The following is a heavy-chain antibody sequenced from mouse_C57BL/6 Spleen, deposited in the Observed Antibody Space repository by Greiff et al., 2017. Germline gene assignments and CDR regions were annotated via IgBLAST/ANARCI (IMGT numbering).Heavy chain of an antibody. CDR2: ILPCDSNT. CDR1: GYTFTSYW. D-gene: IGHD5-5*01. CDR3: AVLPYYAMDY. V-gene: IGHV1-74*01. Sequence: QVQLQQSGAELVKPGASVKLSCKASGYTFTSYWMHWVKQRPGHGLEWIGRILPCDSNTNYNQKFKGKATLTVDKSSSTAYMQLSSLTAEDSAVYYCAVLPYYAMDYWGQGTSVTVSS. J-gene: IGHJ4*01.